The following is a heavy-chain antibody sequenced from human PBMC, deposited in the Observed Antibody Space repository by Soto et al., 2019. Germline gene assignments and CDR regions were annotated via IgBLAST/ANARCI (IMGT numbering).Heavy chain of an antibody. CDR3: ARHERYSSDWPYYNWFDP. Sequence: ESLKIAFKGSGYSFTSYWISWVRQIPGKGLQWMGRVDPDGSYTNYSPSFQGHVTISADKSISTAYLQWSSLKASDTAIYYCARHERYSSDWPYYNWFDPWGQGTLVTVSS. CDR1: GYSFTSYW. V-gene: IGHV5-10-1*01. J-gene: IGHJ5*02. D-gene: IGHD6-19*01. CDR2: VDPDGSYT.